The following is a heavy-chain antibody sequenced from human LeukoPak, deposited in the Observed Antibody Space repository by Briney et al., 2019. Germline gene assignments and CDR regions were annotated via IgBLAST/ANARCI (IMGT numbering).Heavy chain of an antibody. J-gene: IGHJ3*02. CDR3: ARDSRITMIVVARLDAFDI. Sequence: ASVKVSCKASGYTFTSYDINWVRQATGQGLEWMGWISAYNGNTNYAQKLQGRVTMTTDTSTSTAYMELRSLRSDDTAVYYCARDSRITMIVVARLDAFDIWGQGTMVTVSS. CDR1: GYTFTSYD. CDR2: ISAYNGNT. D-gene: IGHD3-22*01. V-gene: IGHV1-18*01.